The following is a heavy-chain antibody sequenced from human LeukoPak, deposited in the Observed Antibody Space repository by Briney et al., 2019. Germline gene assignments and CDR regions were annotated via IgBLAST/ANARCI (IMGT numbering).Heavy chain of an antibody. J-gene: IGHJ4*02. V-gene: IGHV1-2*02. CDR3: AREKEDIVLMVYGGIDY. Sequence: ASVKVSCKASGYTFTGYYMHWVRQAPGQGLEWMGWINPNSGGTNYAQKFQGRVTMTRDTSISTAYMELSRLRSDDTAVYYCAREKEDIVLMVYGGIDYWAREPWSPSPQ. D-gene: IGHD2-8*01. CDR2: INPNSGGT. CDR1: GYTFTGYY.